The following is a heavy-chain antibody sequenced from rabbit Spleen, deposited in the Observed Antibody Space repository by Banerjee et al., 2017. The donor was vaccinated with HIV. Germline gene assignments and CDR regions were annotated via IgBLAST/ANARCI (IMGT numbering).Heavy chain of an antibody. CDR1: GFSFSRDYV. J-gene: IGHJ4*01. CDR3: ARDNFGAFIFGTYDL. CDR2: IYGGSSDAT. D-gene: IGHD5-1*01. Sequence: QEQLVESGGGLFQPGGSLTLTCQASGFSFSRDYVMCWVRQAPGKGLEWIACIYGGSSDATYYASWAKGRFTISKTSSTTVTLQMTSLTAADTATYFCARDNFGAFIFGTYDLWGQGTLVTVS. V-gene: IGHV1S45*01.